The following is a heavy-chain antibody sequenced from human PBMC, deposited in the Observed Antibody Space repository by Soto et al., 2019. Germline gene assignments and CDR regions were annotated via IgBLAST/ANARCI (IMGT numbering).Heavy chain of an antibody. CDR3: ARVYSSTHTVYYYGMDV. CDR2: IIPIFGTA. D-gene: IGHD6-13*01. CDR1: GGTFSSYA. J-gene: IGHJ6*02. V-gene: IGHV1-69*12. Sequence: QVQLVQSGAEVKKPGSSVKVSCKASGGTFSSYAISWVRQAPGQGLEWMGGIIPIFGTANYAQKFQGRVTITADESTSTAYMELSSLRSEDTAVYYCARVYSSTHTVYYYGMDVWGQGTTVTVSS.